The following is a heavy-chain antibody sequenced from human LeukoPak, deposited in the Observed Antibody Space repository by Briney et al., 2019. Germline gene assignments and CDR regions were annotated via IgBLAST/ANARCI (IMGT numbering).Heavy chain of an antibody. V-gene: IGHV4-59*08. Sequence: SETLSLTCTVSGGSISSYYWSWIRQPPGKGLEWIGYIYYSGSTYYNPSLKSRVTISVDTSKNQFSLKLSSVTAADTAVYYCARTDGYWGQGTLVTVSS. CDR3: ARTDGY. J-gene: IGHJ4*02. CDR1: GGSISSYY. CDR2: IYYSGST.